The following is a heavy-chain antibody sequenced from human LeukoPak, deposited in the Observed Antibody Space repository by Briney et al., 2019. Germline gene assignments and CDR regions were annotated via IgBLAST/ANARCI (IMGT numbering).Heavy chain of an antibody. J-gene: IGHJ5*02. CDR3: AILAEYCNSGSCYLGWFDP. CDR1: GGSISSSIYY. D-gene: IGHD2-15*01. Sequence: SETLSLTCNVSGGSISSSIYYWGWIRQPPGKGLEWIGSIYYSGSTYYNPSLKSRVTMSIDTSKNQFSLKLSSVTAADTAVYYCAILAEYCNSGSCYLGWFDPWGQGTLVTVSS. V-gene: IGHV4-39*07. CDR2: IYYSGST.